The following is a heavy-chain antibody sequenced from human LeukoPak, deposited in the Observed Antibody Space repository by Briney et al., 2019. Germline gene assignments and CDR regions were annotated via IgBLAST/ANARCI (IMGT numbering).Heavy chain of an antibody. CDR3: ARETWGSGSPTFDY. D-gene: IGHD3-10*01. CDR2: INHSGST. J-gene: IGHJ4*02. V-gene: IGHV4-38-2*02. Sequence: SETLSLTCTVSGYSISSGYYWGWIRQAPGKGLEWIGSINHSGSTYYNPSLKSRVTISVDTSKNQFSLKLSSVTAADTAVYYCARETWGSGSPTFDYWGQGTLVTVSS. CDR1: GYSISSGYY.